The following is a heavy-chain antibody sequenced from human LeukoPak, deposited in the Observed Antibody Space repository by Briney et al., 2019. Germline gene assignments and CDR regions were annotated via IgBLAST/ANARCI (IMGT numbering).Heavy chain of an antibody. CDR2: INPNSGGT. CDR1: GYTFTSNY. Sequence: ASVKVSCKAFGYTFTSNYMHWVRQAPGQGLKWMGWINPNSGGTNYAQKFQGRVTMTRDTSISTAYMELSGLRSDDTAVYYCARGAHLIAAAGPFDYWGQGTLVTVSS. CDR3: ARGAHLIAAAGPFDY. V-gene: IGHV1-2*02. D-gene: IGHD6-13*01. J-gene: IGHJ4*02.